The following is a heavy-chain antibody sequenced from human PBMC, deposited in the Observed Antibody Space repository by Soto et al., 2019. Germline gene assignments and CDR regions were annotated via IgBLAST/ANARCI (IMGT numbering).Heavy chain of an antibody. CDR2: IYYIGTT. CDR3: AREEKQLSRYGGDFDY. V-gene: IGHV4-61*01. CDR1: DGSVNSGNYY. D-gene: IGHD3-16*01. Sequence: QVQLQESGPGLVKPSETLSLTCSVSDGSVNSGNYYWSWIRQPPGKGLEWIGHIYYIGTTDYNPSLKSRVTISVDTSKNQFSLKVTSVTAADTAVYFCAREEKQLSRYGGDFDYWGQGIQVTVSS. J-gene: IGHJ4*02.